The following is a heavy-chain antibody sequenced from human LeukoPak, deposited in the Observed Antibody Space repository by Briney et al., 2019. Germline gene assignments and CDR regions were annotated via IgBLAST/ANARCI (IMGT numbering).Heavy chain of an antibody. V-gene: IGHV1-2*02. J-gene: IGHJ4*02. CDR1: GYTFTGYY. D-gene: IGHD5-24*01. Sequence: ASVKVSCKASGYTFTGYYMHWVRQAPGQGLEWMGWINPNSGGTNSAQKFQGRVTMTRDTSISTAYMELSRLKSDDKAVYYCAATELPFDYWGQGTLVTVSS. CDR2: INPNSGGT. CDR3: AATELPFDY.